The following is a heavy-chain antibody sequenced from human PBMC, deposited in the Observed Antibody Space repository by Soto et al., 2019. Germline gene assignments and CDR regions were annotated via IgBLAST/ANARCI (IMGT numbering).Heavy chain of an antibody. Sequence: QVQLQESGPGLVQPSGTLSLTCAVSGCSISSSTWWSWVLQPPGKGLEWIGEIYHSGSTNYNPSLKSRVTISVDKSKNQFSLKLSSVTAADTAVYYGARGAVAVPYYYGMDVWGQGTTVTVSS. CDR1: GCSISSSTW. D-gene: IGHD6-19*01. CDR3: ARGAVAVPYYYGMDV. J-gene: IGHJ6*02. CDR2: IYHSGST. V-gene: IGHV4-4*02.